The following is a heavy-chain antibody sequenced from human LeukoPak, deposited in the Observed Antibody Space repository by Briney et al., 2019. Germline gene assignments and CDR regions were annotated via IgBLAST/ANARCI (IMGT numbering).Heavy chain of an antibody. CDR3: VKGIVATISYFDY. J-gene: IGHJ4*02. V-gene: IGHV3-64D*06. CDR1: GFTFSSYA. CDR2: ISSNGGST. Sequence: GGSLRLSCSASGFTFSSYAMHWVRQAPGNGLEYVSAISSNGGSTYYADSVKGRFTISRDNSKNTLYLQMSSLRAEDTAVYYCVKGIVATISYFDYWGQGNLVTVSS. D-gene: IGHD5-12*01.